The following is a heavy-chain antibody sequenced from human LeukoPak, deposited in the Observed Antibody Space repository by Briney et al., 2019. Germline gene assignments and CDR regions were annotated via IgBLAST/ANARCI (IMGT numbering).Heavy chain of an antibody. V-gene: IGHV1-69*13. CDR3: ARDLYGDYPHEGDY. J-gene: IGHJ4*02. CDR1: GGTFSSYA. Sequence: SVKVSCKASGGTFSSYAISWVRQAPGQGLEWMGGIIPIFGTANYAQKFQGRVTITADESTSTAYMELSSLRPEDTAVYYCARDLYGDYPHEGDYWGQGTLVTVSS. CDR2: IIPIFGTA. D-gene: IGHD4-17*01.